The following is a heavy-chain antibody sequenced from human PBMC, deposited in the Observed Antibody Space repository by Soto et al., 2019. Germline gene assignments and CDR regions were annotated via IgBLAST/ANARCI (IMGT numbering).Heavy chain of an antibody. CDR1: GGSISSSSYY. CDR3: ARLIVATFDY. J-gene: IGHJ4*02. D-gene: IGHD5-12*01. V-gene: IGHV4-39*01. CDR2: IYYSGST. Sequence: QLQLQESGPGLVKPSETLSLTCTVSGGSISSSSYYWGWIRQPPGKGLEWIGSIYYSGSTYYNPSLKSRVTISVDPSKNQFSLKLSSVTAADTAVYYCARLIVATFDYWGQGTLVTVSS.